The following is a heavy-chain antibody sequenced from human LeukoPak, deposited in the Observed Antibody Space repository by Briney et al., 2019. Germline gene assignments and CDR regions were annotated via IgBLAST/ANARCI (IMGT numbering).Heavy chain of an antibody. J-gene: IGHJ4*02. Sequence: SVKVSCKASGGTFSSYAISWVRQAPGQGLEWMGGIIPTFGTANYAQKFQGRVTITADESTSTAYMELSSLRSEDTAVYYCARSIVATVEMFDYWGQGTLVTVSS. V-gene: IGHV1-69*13. CDR1: GGTFSSYA. CDR3: ARSIVATVEMFDY. CDR2: IIPTFGTA. D-gene: IGHD5-12*01.